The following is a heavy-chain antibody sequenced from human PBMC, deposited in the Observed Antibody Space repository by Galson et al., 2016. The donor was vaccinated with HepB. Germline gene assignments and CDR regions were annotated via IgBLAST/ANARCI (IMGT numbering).Heavy chain of an antibody. V-gene: IGHV4-59*09. Sequence: IGHISYTGVTNYKPSLQSRVTMSVDVSNNQVSLRLSSVTAADTALYYCARGGADYDYWGHGILVTVSS. CDR2: ISYTGVT. D-gene: IGHD3-16*01. J-gene: IGHJ4*01. CDR3: ARGGADYDY.